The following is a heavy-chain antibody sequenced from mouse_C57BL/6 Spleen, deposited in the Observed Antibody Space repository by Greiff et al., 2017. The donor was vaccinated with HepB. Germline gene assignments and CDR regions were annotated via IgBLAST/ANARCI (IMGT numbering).Heavy chain of an antibody. J-gene: IGHJ4*01. D-gene: IGHD2-2*01. Sequence: EVQVVESGEGLVKPGGSLKLSCAASGFTFSSYAMSWVRQTPEKRLEWVAYISSGGDYIYYADTVKGRFTISRDNARNTLYLQMSSLKSEDTAMYYCTRDRGLRLRVDYAMDYWGQGTSVTVSS. V-gene: IGHV5-9-1*02. CDR1: GFTFSSYA. CDR3: TRDRGLRLRVDYAMDY. CDR2: ISSGGDYI.